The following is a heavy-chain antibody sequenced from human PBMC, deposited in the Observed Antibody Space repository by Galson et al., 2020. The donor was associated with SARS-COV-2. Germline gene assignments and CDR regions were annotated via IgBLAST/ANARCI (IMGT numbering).Heavy chain of an antibody. CDR3: ARVRYYYGMYV. V-gene: IGHV7-4-1*02. J-gene: IGHJ6*02. Sequence: ASVKVSCKASGFTFTTYAMNWVRQAPGRGLEWMGWINTHTGNPAYAQGFTGRFVFSLDTSVSTAYLQISSLKAEDTAVYYCARVRYYYGMYVWVQGTTVTVSS. D-gene: IGHD4-17*01. CDR1: GFTFTTYA. CDR2: INTHTGNP.